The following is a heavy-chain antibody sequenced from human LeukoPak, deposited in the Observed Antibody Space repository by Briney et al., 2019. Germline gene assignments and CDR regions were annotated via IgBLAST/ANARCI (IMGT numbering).Heavy chain of an antibody. D-gene: IGHD3-22*01. Sequence: GGSLRLSRATSGFTFSSYSMNWVRQAPGKGLEWVSCISSSSSYIYYTDSVKGRFTIYRDNAKNSLTLQMNSLRAEDTAVYYCARDLKYYDSSGFDYWGQGTLVTVSS. CDR1: GFTFSSYS. CDR3: ARDLKYYDSSGFDY. CDR2: ISSSSSYI. J-gene: IGHJ4*02. V-gene: IGHV3-21*01.